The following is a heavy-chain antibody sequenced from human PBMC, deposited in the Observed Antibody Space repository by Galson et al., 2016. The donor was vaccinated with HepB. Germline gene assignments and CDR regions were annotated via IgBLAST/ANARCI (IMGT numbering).Heavy chain of an antibody. CDR3: ARAGGFLGWPPTPYYYGVDV. CDR2: INQDETEK. CDR1: GFSFSSYW. D-gene: IGHD3-3*01. Sequence: SLRLSCAASGFSFSSYWMSWVRQAPGKGLEWVANINQDETEKYYVDSMKGRFTISRDNAKKSLFLQMNSLRVGDTAVYYCARAGGFLGWPPTPYYYGVDVWGQGTTVTVSS. J-gene: IGHJ6*02. V-gene: IGHV3-7*03.